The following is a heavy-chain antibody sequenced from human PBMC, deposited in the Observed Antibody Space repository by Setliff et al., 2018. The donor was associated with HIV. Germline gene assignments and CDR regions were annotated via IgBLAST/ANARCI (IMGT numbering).Heavy chain of an antibody. Sequence: ASVKVSCKASGYTFTTYYIHWVRQAPGQGLEWMGIINPSSTSTNYAQRFQGRVTMTRDTSPSTVYMELSSLRSEDTAEYYCARDHMSVGAWVGATSRGLFQHWGQGTLVTVSS. J-gene: IGHJ1*01. V-gene: IGHV1-46*01. CDR3: ARDHMSVGAWVGATSRGLFQH. CDR1: GYTFTTYY. D-gene: IGHD1-26*01. CDR2: INPSSTST.